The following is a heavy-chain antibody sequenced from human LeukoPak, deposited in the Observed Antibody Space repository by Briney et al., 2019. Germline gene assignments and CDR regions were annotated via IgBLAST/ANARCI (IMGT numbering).Heavy chain of an antibody. D-gene: IGHD3-10*01. J-gene: IGHJ4*02. CDR2: ISAYNGNT. CDR3: ARDPLLWFGEAIDY. Sequence: EASVKVSCKASGYTFTSYGISWVRQAPEQGLEWMGWISAYNGNTNYAQKLQGRVTMTTDTSTSTAYMELRSLRSDDTAVYYCARDPLLWFGEAIDYWGQGTLVTVSS. V-gene: IGHV1-18*01. CDR1: GYTFTSYG.